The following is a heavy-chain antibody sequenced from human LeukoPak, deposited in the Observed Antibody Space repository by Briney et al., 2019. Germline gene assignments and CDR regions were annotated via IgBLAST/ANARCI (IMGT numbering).Heavy chain of an antibody. J-gene: IGHJ5*02. CDR3: ARDSSAAGSGGLFDP. D-gene: IGHD6-13*01. CDR1: GGTFSSYG. CDR2: IIPMFDIT. Sequence: SVKVSCKASGGTFSSYGVSWVRQAPGQRLEWLGSIIPMFDITNYAQKFQGRVTVTADKATNTAYMELSSLISEDTAVYYCARDSSAAGSGGLFDPWGQGTQVTVSS. V-gene: IGHV1-69*04.